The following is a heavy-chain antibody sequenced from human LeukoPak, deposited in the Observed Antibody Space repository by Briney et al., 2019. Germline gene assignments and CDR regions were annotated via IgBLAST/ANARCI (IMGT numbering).Heavy chain of an antibody. CDR3: ASSSLWGATLDY. J-gene: IGHJ4*02. V-gene: IGHV4-59*01. CDR2: SYYSGST. Sequence: SETLSLTCTVCGGSISSYYWSWIRQPPGKGLEWIGYSYYSGSTNYNPSLKSRVTISVDTSKNQFSLKLSSVTAADTAVYYCASSSLWGATLDYWGQGTLVTVSS. D-gene: IGHD1-26*01. CDR1: GGSISSYY.